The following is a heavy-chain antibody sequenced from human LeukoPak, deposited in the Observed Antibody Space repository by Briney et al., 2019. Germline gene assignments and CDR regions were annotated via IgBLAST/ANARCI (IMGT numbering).Heavy chain of an antibody. D-gene: IGHD3-10*01. CDR2: INPNSGGT. V-gene: IGHV1-2*02. CDR3: ARVRPYYYGSGSFDP. CDR1: GYTFTDYY. Sequence: ASVKVSCKASGYTFTDYYIHWVRQAPGQGLEWMGWINPNSGGTKYAQKFQGRVTMTTDTSISTAYMELSSLRSEDTAVYYCARVRPYYYGSGSFDPWGQGTLVTVSS. J-gene: IGHJ5*02.